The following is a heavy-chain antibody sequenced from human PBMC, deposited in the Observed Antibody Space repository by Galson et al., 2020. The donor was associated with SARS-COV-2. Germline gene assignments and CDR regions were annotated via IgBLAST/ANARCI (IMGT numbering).Heavy chain of an antibody. D-gene: IGHD6-25*01. V-gene: IGHV3-21*01. Sequence: GGSLRLSCAASGFAFSNYWMHWVRQTPGKGLEWVSSMSSSGTQIFYAASVRGRFTISRDNARNSLYLQLNSLRDEDTAVYYCARAVGTAAVYYWYFDLWGRGTMVTVSS. CDR3: ARAVGTAAVYYWYFDL. CDR1: GFAFSNYW. J-gene: IGHJ2*01. CDR2: MSSSGTQI.